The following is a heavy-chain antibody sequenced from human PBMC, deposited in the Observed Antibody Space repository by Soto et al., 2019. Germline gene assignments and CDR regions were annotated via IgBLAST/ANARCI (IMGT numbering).Heavy chain of an antibody. Sequence: QVQLVQSGGEMKKPGASVKVSCRASGYTFINYDITWVRQAPGQGLEWMGWFSPYNGNTNYAQELQGRVTMTTDTTTSTAYMELRSLRSDETAMYFCARGRITSLGTFDYWGQGTLVTVPS. CDR2: FSPYNGNT. D-gene: IGHD1-20*01. CDR3: ARGRITSLGTFDY. V-gene: IGHV1-18*01. CDR1: GYTFINYD. J-gene: IGHJ4*02.